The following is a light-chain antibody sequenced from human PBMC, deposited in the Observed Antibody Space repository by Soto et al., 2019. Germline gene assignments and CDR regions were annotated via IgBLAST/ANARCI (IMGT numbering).Light chain of an antibody. J-gene: IGKJ4*01. CDR3: QRYGSSPPLT. CDR2: GAS. V-gene: IGKV3-20*01. Sequence: EIVLMQSPGTRFFFPGKKPTPSSRASRGFAVNNLAWYQQKPGQAPRLLIDGASSRATGIPDRFSGSGSGTDFTLTISRLEPEDFAVYYCQRYGSSPPLTFGGGTKVEIK. CDR1: RGFAVNN.